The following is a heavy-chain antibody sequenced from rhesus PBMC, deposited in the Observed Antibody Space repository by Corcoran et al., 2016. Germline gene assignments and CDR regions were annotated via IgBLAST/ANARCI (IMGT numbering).Heavy chain of an antibody. J-gene: IGHJ4*01. V-gene: IGHV4S14*01. Sequence: QVQLQESGPGLVKPSETLSLTCAVSGGSISGYYYWSWILQPPGKGLEWIGGIYGGGGSNYLNLSLKCLVTLSVDTSKSPFSLKLSSVTAADTAVYYCASATGDFDYWGQGVLVTVSS. CDR3: ASATGDFDY. CDR2: IYGGGGSN. CDR1: GGSISGYYY.